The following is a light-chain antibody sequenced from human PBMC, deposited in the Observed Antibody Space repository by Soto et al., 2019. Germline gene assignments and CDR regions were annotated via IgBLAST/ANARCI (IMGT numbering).Light chain of an antibody. V-gene: IGKV1-16*01. CDR3: QQYYSYPPSFT. CDR2: DAS. J-gene: IGKJ3*01. CDR1: QSIRSY. Sequence: DIQLTQSPSSLSASVGDKVTITCRASQSIRSYLNWVQQKPGKAPKLLIYDASSLQTGVPSRFSGSGSGTDFTLTISGLQSEDFATYYCQQYYSYPPSFTFGPGTKVEI.